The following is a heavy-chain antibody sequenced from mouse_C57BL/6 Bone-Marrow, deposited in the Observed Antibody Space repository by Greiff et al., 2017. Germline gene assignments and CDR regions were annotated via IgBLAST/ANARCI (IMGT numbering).Heavy chain of an antibody. J-gene: IGHJ4*01. CDR1: GYTFTSYW. CDR2: IYPSDSET. CDR3: ARRVYYYGSSYGYYAMDY. Sequence: QVQLQQPGAELVRPGSSVKLSCKASGYTFTSYWMDWVKQRPGQGLEWIGNIYPSDSETHYNQKFKDKATLTVDKSSSTAYMQLSSLTSEDSAVYYCARRVYYYGSSYGYYAMDYWGQGTSVTVSS. V-gene: IGHV1-61*01. D-gene: IGHD1-1*01.